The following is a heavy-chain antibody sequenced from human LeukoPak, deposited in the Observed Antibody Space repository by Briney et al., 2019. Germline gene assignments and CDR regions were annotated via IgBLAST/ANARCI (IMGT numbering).Heavy chain of an antibody. CDR2: IYGSGST. CDR1: GGSISSSY. CDR3: ARLQYTGNYYPEY. Sequence: SETLSLTCTVSGGSISSSYWSWIRQPPGKGLEWIAYIYGSGSTNYNPSLKSRVAISVETSKTLFSLNLSSVTAADTAMYYCARLQYTGNYYPEYWGQGILVTVSS. D-gene: IGHD1-26*01. J-gene: IGHJ4*02. V-gene: IGHV4-59*08.